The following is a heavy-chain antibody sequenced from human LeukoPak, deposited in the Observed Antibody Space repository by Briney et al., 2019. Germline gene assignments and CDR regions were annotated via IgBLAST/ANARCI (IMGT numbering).Heavy chain of an antibody. D-gene: IGHD3-16*01. CDR2: IISMFDTA. CDR3: ARADNWEGAEGD. Sequence: SVKVSCKASGGTFNRYAISWVRQAPGQGLEWMGGIISMFDTANYAQMFQGRVTITTDKSTSTAYMELSSLTSEDTAVYYCARADNWEGAEGDWGQGTMVTVSS. J-gene: IGHJ3*01. V-gene: IGHV1-69*05. CDR1: GGTFNRYA.